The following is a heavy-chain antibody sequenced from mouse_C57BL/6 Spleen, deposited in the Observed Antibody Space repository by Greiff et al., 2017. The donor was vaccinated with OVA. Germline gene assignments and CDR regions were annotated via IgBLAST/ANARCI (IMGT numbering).Heavy chain of an antibody. Sequence: VQLQQSGPELVKPGASVKISCKASGYAFSSSWMNWVTQRPGKGLEWIGRLYPGDGDTNYNGKFKGKATLTADKSSSTAYMQLSSLTSEDSAVYFCARSDGYYFDDWGQGTTLTVSS. CDR1: GYAFSSSW. J-gene: IGHJ2*01. CDR3: ARSDGYYFDD. V-gene: IGHV1-82*01. D-gene: IGHD2-3*01. CDR2: LYPGDGDT.